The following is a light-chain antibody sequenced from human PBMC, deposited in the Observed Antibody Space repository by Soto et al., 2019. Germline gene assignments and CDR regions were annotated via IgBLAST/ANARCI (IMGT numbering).Light chain of an antibody. V-gene: IGKV1-5*01. J-gene: IGKJ1*01. CDR2: DAS. CDR3: QQYNSYSWT. Sequence: DIQMTQSPSTLSASVGDGVTITCRASQSMSSWLAWYQQKPGKAPKLLIYDASSLESGVPSRFSGSGSGTEFTLTISSLQPDDFATYYCQQYNSYSWTFGQGTKVEIK. CDR1: QSMSSW.